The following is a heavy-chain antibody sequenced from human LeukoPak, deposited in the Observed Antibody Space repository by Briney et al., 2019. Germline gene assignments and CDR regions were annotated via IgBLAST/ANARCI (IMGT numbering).Heavy chain of an antibody. CDR1: GGSISSYY. CDR2: IYYSGST. J-gene: IGHJ4*02. CDR3: ARVEWELLGFDY. V-gene: IGHV4-59*01. D-gene: IGHD1-26*01. Sequence: SETLSLTCTVSGGSISSYYWSWIRQPPGKGLEWIGYIYYSGSTNYNPSLKSRVTISVDTSKNQFSLKLSSVTAADTAVYYCARVEWELLGFDYWGRGILVTVSS.